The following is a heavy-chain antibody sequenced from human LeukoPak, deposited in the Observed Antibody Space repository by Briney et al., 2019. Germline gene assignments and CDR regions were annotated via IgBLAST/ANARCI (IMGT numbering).Heavy chain of an antibody. CDR1: GYTLSAYS. V-gene: IGHV1-2*02. CDR2: IDTNTGDT. CDR3: AYGSCFSGGACDLQGVAS. D-gene: IGHD2-21*01. Sequence: GASVNVSSKPSGYTLSAYSMRWVRQAPGQGLEWMGWIDTNTGDTKYAQKFQGRVTITRDTSTGTAYMELRSLISGDTAGYYCAYGSCFSGGACDLQGVASWGPGTLLTVSS. J-gene: IGHJ4*02.